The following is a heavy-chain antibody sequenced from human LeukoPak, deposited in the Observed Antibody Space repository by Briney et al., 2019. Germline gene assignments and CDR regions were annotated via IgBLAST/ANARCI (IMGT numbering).Heavy chain of an antibody. CDR3: AKVGLGGSWYFLDYGGNWFDP. D-gene: IGHD6-13*01. Sequence: PGGSLRLSCAASGFTFSSYAMSWVRQAPGKGLEWVSAIRGSGGSTYYADSVKGRFTISRDNSKNTLYLQMNSLRAEDTAVYYCAKVGLGGSWYFLDYGGNWFDPWGQGTLVTVSS. CDR1: GFTFSSYA. J-gene: IGHJ5*02. V-gene: IGHV3-23*01. CDR2: IRGSGGST.